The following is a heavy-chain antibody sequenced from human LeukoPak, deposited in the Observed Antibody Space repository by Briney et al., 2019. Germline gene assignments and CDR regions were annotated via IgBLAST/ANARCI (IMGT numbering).Heavy chain of an antibody. CDR1: GGTFSSYA. V-gene: IGHV1-69*05. J-gene: IGHJ4*02. Sequence: SVKVSCKASGGTFSSYAISWVRQAPGQGLEWMGGIIPIFGTANYAQKFQGRVTITTDESTSTAYMELSSLRSEDTAVYYSARDSGSYQGLDYWGQGTLVTVSS. CDR2: IIPIFGTA. D-gene: IGHD1-26*01. CDR3: ARDSGSYQGLDY.